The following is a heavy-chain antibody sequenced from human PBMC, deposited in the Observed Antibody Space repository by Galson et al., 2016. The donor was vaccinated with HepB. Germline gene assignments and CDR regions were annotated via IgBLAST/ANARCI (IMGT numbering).Heavy chain of an antibody. V-gene: IGHV1-2*02. Sequence: SVKVSCKASGDSFTDYYMHWVRQAPGQGLEWMGWINPNSGGTNYARKFQGRVNMTRDMSISTAYMELNGLRSDDTAVYYCARTRTLWLASGSWFVYWGQGTLVTVSS. D-gene: IGHD3-10*01. CDR2: INPNSGGT. CDR3: ARTRTLWLASGSWFVY. CDR1: GDSFTDYY. J-gene: IGHJ4*02.